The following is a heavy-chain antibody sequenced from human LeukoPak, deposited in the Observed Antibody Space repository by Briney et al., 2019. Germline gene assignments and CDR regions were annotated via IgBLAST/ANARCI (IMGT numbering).Heavy chain of an antibody. CDR3: ARDPLYGSGTYFFDY. CDR2: INPNSGGT. J-gene: IGHJ4*02. CDR1: GYTFTGYY. V-gene: IGHV1-2*02. Sequence: ESSVKVSCLASGYTFTGYYMHWVRQAPGQGLAWMGWINPNSGGTNYAQKLQGRVTMTRDTSISTVYMELTRLRSDDTAVYYCARDPLYGSGTYFFDYWGQGTLVTVSS. D-gene: IGHD3-10*01.